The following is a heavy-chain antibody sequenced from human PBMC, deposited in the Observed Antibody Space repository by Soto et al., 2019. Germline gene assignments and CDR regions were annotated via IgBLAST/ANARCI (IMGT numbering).Heavy chain of an antibody. J-gene: IGHJ4*02. D-gene: IGHD2-15*01. CDR2: INTDGSST. CDR1: GFTISSYW. Sequence: EVQLVESGGGLVQPGGSLRHSCAASGFTISSYWMHWVRQAPGKGLVWVSRINTDGSSTSYADSVKGRFTTSRDNAKNTLYLQMNSLRAEDTAVYYCTRRLSVVGTSSFDYWGQGTLVTVSS. CDR3: TRRLSVVGTSSFDY. V-gene: IGHV3-74*01.